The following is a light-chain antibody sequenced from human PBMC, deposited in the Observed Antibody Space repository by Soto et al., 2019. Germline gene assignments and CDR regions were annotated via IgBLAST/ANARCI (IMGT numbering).Light chain of an antibody. V-gene: IGKV1-5*03. CDR1: QSISTW. CDR3: QQYRIYWT. Sequence: DIQMTQSPSTLSASVGDRVTITCRAGQSISTWLAWYQQKPGKAPKLLIYKASSLESGVPSRFSGSGSGTEFTLTISSLQPDDFATYYCQQYRIYWTFGQGTKVESK. CDR2: KAS. J-gene: IGKJ1*01.